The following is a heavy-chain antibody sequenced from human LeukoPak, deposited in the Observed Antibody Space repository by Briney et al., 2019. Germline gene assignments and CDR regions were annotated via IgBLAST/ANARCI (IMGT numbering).Heavy chain of an antibody. CDR1: GFTFSNAW. V-gene: IGHV3-23*01. D-gene: IGHD1-26*01. CDR3: AKAISGTYNYFDY. Sequence: GGSLRLSCAASGFTFSNAWMSWVRQAPGKGLEWVSGISGSGGSTDYADSVKGRFTISRDNFKNTLYLQMNSLRAEDTAVYYCAKAISGTYNYFDYWGQGTLVTVSS. CDR2: ISGSGGST. J-gene: IGHJ4*02.